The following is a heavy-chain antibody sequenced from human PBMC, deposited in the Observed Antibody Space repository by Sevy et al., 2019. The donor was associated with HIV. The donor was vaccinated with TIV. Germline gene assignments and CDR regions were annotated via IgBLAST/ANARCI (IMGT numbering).Heavy chain of an antibody. CDR3: AKEKRKGSSSWYFGWFDP. CDR1: GFTFSSYG. CDR2: ISYDGSNK. V-gene: IGHV3-30*18. Sequence: GGSLRLSCAASGFTFSSYGMHWVRQAPGKGLEWVAVISYDGSNKYYADSVKGRFTISRDNSKKTLYLQMNSLRAEDTAVYYCAKEKRKGSSSWYFGWFDPWGQGTLVTVSS. J-gene: IGHJ5*02. D-gene: IGHD6-13*01.